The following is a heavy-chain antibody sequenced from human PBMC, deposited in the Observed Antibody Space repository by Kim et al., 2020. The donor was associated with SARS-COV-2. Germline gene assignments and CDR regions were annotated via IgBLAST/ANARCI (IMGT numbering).Heavy chain of an antibody. CDR3: ARAHIAVAGPMPPGMDV. D-gene: IGHD6-19*01. J-gene: IGHJ6*02. Sequence: KSRVTISVDPSKNQFSLKLSSVTAADTAVYYCARAHIAVAGPMPPGMDVWGQGTTVTVSS. V-gene: IGHV4-34*01.